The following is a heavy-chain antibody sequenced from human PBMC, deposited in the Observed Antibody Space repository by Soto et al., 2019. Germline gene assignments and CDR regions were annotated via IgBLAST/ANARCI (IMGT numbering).Heavy chain of an antibody. CDR3: ARRTNSENRGYFDY. CDR2: INHSGST. D-gene: IGHD2-8*01. J-gene: IGHJ4*02. V-gene: IGHV4-34*01. Sequence: QVQLQQWGAGLLKPSETLSLTCAVYGGSFSGYYWSWIRQPPGKELEWIGEINHSGSTNYNPSLKSRVTISVDTSKNQFSLKLSSVTAADTAVYYCARRTNSENRGYFDYWGQGTLVTVSS. CDR1: GGSFSGYY.